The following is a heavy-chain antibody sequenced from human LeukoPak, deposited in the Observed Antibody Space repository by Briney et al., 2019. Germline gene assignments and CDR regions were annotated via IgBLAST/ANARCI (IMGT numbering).Heavy chain of an antibody. J-gene: IGHJ4*02. V-gene: IGHV4-34*01. Sequence: NSSETLSLTCAVYGGSFSGYYWSWIRQPPGKGLEWIGEINHSGSTNYNPSLKSRVTISVDTSKKQFSLKLSSVTAADTAVYYCARGLSAVVYWGQGTLVTVSS. CDR1: GGSFSGYY. CDR3: ARGLSAVVY. D-gene: IGHD3-16*02. CDR2: INHSGST.